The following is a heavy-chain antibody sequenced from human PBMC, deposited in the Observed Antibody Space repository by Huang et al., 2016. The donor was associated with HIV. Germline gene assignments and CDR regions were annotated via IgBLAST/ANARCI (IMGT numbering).Heavy chain of an antibody. CDR2: IHSGRNT. J-gene: IGHJ6*02. D-gene: IGHD3-3*01. CDR3: ARDRRRATGNFYGMDV. V-gene: IGHV3-53*01. Sequence: LVESGGGFVQPGGSLRLSCSVSGFTVGNSYMSWVRQAPGEGLEWVSGIHSGRNTYYVNSRRGRFTGARDISNNTVYLQMNSLRVDDTAVYFCARDRRRATGNFYGMDVWGLGITVTVSS. CDR1: GFTVGNSY.